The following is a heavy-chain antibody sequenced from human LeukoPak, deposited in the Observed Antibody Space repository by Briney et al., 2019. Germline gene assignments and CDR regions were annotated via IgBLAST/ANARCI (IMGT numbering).Heavy chain of an antibody. CDR3: ARYGVVLDY. CDR1: GGSISSYY. Sequence: SETLSLTCTASGGSISSYYWSWIRQPPGKGLEWIGYIYYSGSTNYNPSLKSRVTISVDTSKNQFSLKLSSVTAADTAVYYCARYGVVLDYWGQGTLVTVSS. V-gene: IGHV4-59*01. D-gene: IGHD4-17*01. J-gene: IGHJ4*02. CDR2: IYYSGST.